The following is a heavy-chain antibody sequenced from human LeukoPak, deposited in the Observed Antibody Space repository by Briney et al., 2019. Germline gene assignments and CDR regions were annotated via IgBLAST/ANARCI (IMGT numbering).Heavy chain of an antibody. Sequence: GGSLRLSCAASGFTFSSYAMSWVRQAPGKGLEWVSAISGSGGSTYYADSVKGRFTISRDNSKNTLYLQMNSLRAEDTAVYYCAKSAEISIAVAGFDWFDPWGQGTLATVSS. D-gene: IGHD6-19*01. CDR2: ISGSGGST. V-gene: IGHV3-23*01. CDR3: AKSAEISIAVAGFDWFDP. J-gene: IGHJ5*02. CDR1: GFTFSSYA.